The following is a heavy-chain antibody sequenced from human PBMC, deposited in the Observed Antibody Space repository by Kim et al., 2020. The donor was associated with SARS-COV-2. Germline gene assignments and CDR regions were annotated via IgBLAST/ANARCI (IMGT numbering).Heavy chain of an antibody. D-gene: IGHD1-26*01. V-gene: IGHV4-4*02. CDR2: IYDSGST. CDR1: GGSISSSNW. Sequence: SESLSLTCAVSGGSISSSNWWSWVRQPPGKGLEWIGEIYDSGSTNYNPSLKSRVTISLDKSKNKISLKLSPLTAADTAVYYCAWESGSSNRHISYWCQG. CDR3: AWESGSSNRHISY. J-gene: IGHJ4*01.